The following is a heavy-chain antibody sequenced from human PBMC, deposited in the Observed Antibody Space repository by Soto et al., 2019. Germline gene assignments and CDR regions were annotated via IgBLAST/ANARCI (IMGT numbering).Heavy chain of an antibody. CDR2: FDPEGGEE. J-gene: IGHJ4*02. V-gene: IGHV1-24*01. CDR1: GHNLSDLS. D-gene: IGHD3-10*01. Sequence: GASAKVSCRISGHNLSDLSIHWVRRPPGKELEWMGGFDPEGGEEIYAKKWHGRVTVTEDSVTGTAYMDLRGLKSDDTAVYYCATPTPRGGAMITKVYFDFWGQGTPVTVSS. CDR3: ATPTPRGGAMITKVYFDF.